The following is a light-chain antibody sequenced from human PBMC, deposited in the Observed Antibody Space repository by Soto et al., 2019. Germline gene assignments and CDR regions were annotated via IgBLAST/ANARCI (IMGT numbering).Light chain of an antibody. CDR3: QVYGMSPKT. Sequence: EIVLTQSPGTLSLSPGERATLCCRASQTVNNNYLAWYQQKPGQAPRLLLFDASTRATGIPDRFSGSGSGTDFTLTISRLEPEDFAVYYCQVYGMSPKTFGQGTKVDIK. J-gene: IGKJ1*01. CDR1: QTVNNNY. V-gene: IGKV3-20*01. CDR2: DAS.